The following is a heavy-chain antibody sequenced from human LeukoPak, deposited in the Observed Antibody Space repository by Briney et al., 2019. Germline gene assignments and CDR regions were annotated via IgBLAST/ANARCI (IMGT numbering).Heavy chain of an antibody. D-gene: IGHD2/OR15-2a*01. CDR1: GDSISSYY. Sequence: PSETLSLTSTVSGDSISSYYWSRIRQTPQTGLERIGYIYYSGSTNYNPSLNSRVTISVDTSKNQFSLKLSSVAAADRAVYYCAREGIVRTYDQWGQGTLVTVSS. V-gene: IGHV4-59*01. CDR3: AREGIVRTYDQ. CDR2: IYYSGST. J-gene: IGHJ4*02.